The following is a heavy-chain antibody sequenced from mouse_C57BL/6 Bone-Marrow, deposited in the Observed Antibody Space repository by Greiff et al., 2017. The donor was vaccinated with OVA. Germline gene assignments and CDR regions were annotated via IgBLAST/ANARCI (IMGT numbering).Heavy chain of an antibody. CDR2: IWSGGST. J-gene: IGHJ4*01. CDR1: GFSLTSYG. Sequence: VQLQQSGPGLVQPSQSLSITCTVSGFSLTSYGVHWVRQSPGKGLEWLGVIWSGGSTDYNAAFISRLSISKDNSKRKVFFKMNSLQADDTAIYYCARNEGIPYYYAMDYWGQGTSVTVSS. CDR3: ARNEGIPYYYAMDY. V-gene: IGHV2-2*01.